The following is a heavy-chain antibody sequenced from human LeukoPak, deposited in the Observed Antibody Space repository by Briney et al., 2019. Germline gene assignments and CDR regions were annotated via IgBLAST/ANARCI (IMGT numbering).Heavy chain of an antibody. D-gene: IGHD6-19*01. J-gene: IGHJ4*02. CDR1: GFTFSSYG. V-gene: IGHV3-30*18. CDR3: AKGGWYSSCWFRYFDY. CDR2: ISYDGTNK. Sequence: GGSLRLSCAASGFTFSSYGMHWDRQAPGKGLEWVAVISYDGTNKYYADSVKGRFTISRDNSKSTLYLQMNSLRAEDTAVYYCAKGGWYSSCWFRYFDYWGQGTLVTVSS.